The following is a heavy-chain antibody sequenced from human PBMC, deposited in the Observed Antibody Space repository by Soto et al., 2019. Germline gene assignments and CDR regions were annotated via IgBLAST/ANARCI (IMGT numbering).Heavy chain of an antibody. CDR3: GKDVRGQWRPDY. J-gene: IGHJ4*02. Sequence: EVQVLESGGGLVQRGGSLRLSCADSGFTFTSYDMTWVRQAPGKWLEWVSYISGTGNTIYYADAVMVLFTISRDNSKNVVYLRMDSQRAEDTFVSYWGKDVRGQWRPDYWGQGTLVRVSS. CDR2: ISGTGNTI. D-gene: IGHD6-19*01. CDR1: GFTFTSYD. V-gene: IGHV3-23*01.